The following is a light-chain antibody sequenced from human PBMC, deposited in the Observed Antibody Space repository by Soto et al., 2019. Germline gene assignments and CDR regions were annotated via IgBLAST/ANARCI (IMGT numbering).Light chain of an antibody. CDR3: QQSFVSPYT. V-gene: IGKV1-39*01. CDR2: AAS. J-gene: IGKJ2*01. CDR1: QTVNSY. Sequence: DIEMTQSPLSLSANVGDRVTITCRASQTVNSYLNWYQQKPGKAPKLLISAASTLQRGVPSTFSASGSGTDFVLTINSLRVGDFGTYYCQQSFVSPYTFGQGTKLEI.